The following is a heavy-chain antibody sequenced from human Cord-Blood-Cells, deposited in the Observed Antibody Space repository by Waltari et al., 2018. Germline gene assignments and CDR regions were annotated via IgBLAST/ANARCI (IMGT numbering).Heavy chain of an antibody. J-gene: IGHJ5*02. CDR1: GDSYSSNRAA. CDR3: AREDDYSNYGWFDP. V-gene: IGHV6-1*01. CDR2: THYRSKWYN. D-gene: IGHD4-4*01. Sequence: QVQLQQPGPGLAKPSQTLSLTRAISGDSYSSNRAAWNWIRQAPSRGLEWLGRTHYRSKWYNDYAVSVKSRITINPDTSKNQFSLQLNSVTPEDTAVYYCAREDDYSNYGWFDPWGQGTLVTVSS.